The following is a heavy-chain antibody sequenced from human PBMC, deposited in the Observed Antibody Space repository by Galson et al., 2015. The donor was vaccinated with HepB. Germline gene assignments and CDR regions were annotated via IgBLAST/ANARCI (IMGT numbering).Heavy chain of an antibody. V-gene: IGHV3-64D*06. CDR2: IIRSGDTK. CDR3: SNICGGSCTMDD. Sequence: SLRLSCAASGFTFSSYTMHWVRQAPGKGLEYVSAIIRSGDTKYYADSAKGRFTITRDNSKNIMYLQMSSVRTEDTAIYYCSNICGGSCTMDDWGQGTLVTVSS. D-gene: IGHD2-15*01. CDR1: GFTFSSYT. J-gene: IGHJ4*02.